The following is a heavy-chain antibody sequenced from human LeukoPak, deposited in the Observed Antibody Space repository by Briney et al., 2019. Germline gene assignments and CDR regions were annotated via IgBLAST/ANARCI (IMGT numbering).Heavy chain of an antibody. CDR2: IYYIRSP. CDR3: AKSKSGTTVYAFEV. V-gene: IGHV4-59*01. Sequence: SETVSLTCTVSVGSISRFYWSWPRDPRGEALECLRYIYYIRSPTYNPSLKSRVTISLDTSKNQVSLKLTSVTAADTAVYYCAKSKSGTTVYAFEVWGQGTMVNVFS. D-gene: IGHD1-1*01. J-gene: IGHJ3*01. CDR1: VGSISRFY.